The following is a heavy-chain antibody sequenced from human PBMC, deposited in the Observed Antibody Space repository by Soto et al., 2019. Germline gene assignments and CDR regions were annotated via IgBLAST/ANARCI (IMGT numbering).Heavy chain of an antibody. Sequence: SEPLSLTCTVLGGSISNNYWSWIRQRAGKGLEWIGRIYTGGSIHYNPSLKSRVTMSTDTSKNQFSLRLTSVTAADTAVYYCARASVGPPGGGSWIMPFDYWGQGALVTVSS. V-gene: IGHV4-4*07. J-gene: IGHJ4*02. CDR2: IYTGGSI. D-gene: IGHD2-15*01. CDR3: ARASVGPPGGGSWIMPFDY. CDR1: GGSISNNY.